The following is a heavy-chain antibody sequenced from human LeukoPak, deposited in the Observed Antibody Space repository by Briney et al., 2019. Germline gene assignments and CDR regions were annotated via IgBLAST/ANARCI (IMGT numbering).Heavy chain of an antibody. V-gene: IGHV1-18*01. CDR3: ARGGLGYCSAGSCPANWFDP. Sequence: GASVNVSCKASGGTFSSYAITWVRQAPGQGREWMGWISPYNGNTYYAQNLQGRDTMTTDTSTSTAYMELRSLRSDDTAVYYCARGGLGYCSAGSCPANWFDPWGQGTLVTVSS. D-gene: IGHD2-15*01. J-gene: IGHJ5*02. CDR1: GGTFSSYA. CDR2: ISPYNGNT.